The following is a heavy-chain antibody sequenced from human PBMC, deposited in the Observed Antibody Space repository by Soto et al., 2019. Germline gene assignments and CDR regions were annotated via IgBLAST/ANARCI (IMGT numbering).Heavy chain of an antibody. CDR2: INPNSGGT. D-gene: IGHD3-9*01. CDR1: GYTFTGYY. Sequence: ASMKVSCKASGYTFTGYYMHWVRQAPRQGLEWMGWINPNSGGTNYAQKFQGRVTMTRDTSTSTVYMELSSLRSEDTAVYYCARDGWSSFDWLVPDYWGQGTLVTVSS. CDR3: ARDGWSSFDWLVPDY. J-gene: IGHJ4*02. V-gene: IGHV1-2*02.